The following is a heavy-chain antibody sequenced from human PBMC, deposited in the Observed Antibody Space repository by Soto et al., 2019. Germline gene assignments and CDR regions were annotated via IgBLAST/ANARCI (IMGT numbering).Heavy chain of an antibody. V-gene: IGHV1-3*01. J-gene: IGHJ6*02. Sequence: QIQLMQSGAEVKKPGASVKVSCKASGYTFTSYGIHWVRQAPGQRLEWTGWINAGNGNTKYSEKFQGRVTITRDTSASTAYLELSSLRSEDTAVYYCARDPNDSSAYYHHYYYGMDVWGQGTTVNVSS. CDR1: GYTFTSYG. CDR3: ARDPNDSSAYYHHYYYGMDV. CDR2: INAGNGNT. D-gene: IGHD3-22*01.